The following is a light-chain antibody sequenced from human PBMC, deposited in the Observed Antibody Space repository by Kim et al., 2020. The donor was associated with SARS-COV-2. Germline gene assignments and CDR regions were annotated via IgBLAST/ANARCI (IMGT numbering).Light chain of an antibody. CDR1: SSNTGAGSD. Sequence: QRVTISCTGRSSNTGAGSDVHWYQQLPGTAPKLLIYGNSNRPSGVPDRFSGSKSGTSGSLAITGLQAEDEAEYYCQSYDSSLSVVVFGGGTQLTVL. V-gene: IGLV1-40*01. J-gene: IGLJ2*01. CDR2: GNS. CDR3: QSYDSSLSVVV.